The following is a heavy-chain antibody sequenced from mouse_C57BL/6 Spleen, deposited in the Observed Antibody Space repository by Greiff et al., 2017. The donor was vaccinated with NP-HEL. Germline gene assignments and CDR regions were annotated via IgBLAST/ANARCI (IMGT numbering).Heavy chain of an antibody. D-gene: IGHD1-1*01. V-gene: IGHV5-9-1*02. CDR3: TRPSYGSSPYAMDY. CDR1: GFTFSSYA. J-gene: IGHJ4*01. Sequence: EVKLMESGEGLVKPGGSLKLSCAASGFTFSSYAMSWVRQTPEKRLEWVAYISSGGDYIYYADTVKGRFTISRDNARNTLYLQMSSLKSEDTAMYYCTRPSYGSSPYAMDYWGQGTSVTVSS. CDR2: ISSGGDYI.